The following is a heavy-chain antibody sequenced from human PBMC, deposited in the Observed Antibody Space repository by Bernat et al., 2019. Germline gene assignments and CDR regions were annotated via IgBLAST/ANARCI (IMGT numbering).Heavy chain of an antibody. V-gene: IGHV4-59*01. D-gene: IGHD6-19*01. CDR1: GGAISSYY. Sequence: QVKLQESGPGLVEPSESLSLTSTVSGGAISSYYWIWIRLPPGKGLEWIGYIYYSGSTNYNPSLKSRVTISVDTSKNQFSLKLSSVTAADTAVYYCAGTIAVAADYYYGMDVWGQGTTVTVSS. CDR3: AGTIAVAADYYYGMDV. J-gene: IGHJ6*02. CDR2: IYYSGST.